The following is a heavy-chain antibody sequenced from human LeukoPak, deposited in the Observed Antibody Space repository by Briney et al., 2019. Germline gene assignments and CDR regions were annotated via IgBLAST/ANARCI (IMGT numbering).Heavy chain of an antibody. V-gene: IGHV1-8*01. CDR1: GYTFTSYD. Sequence: ASVKVSCKAYGYTFTSYDINWVRQATGQGLEWMGWMNPNSGNTGYAQKFQGRVTMTRNTSISTAYMELSSLRSEDTAVYYCARGSVGFGELLRFDPWGQGTLVTVSS. CDR3: ARGSVGFGELLRFDP. D-gene: IGHD3-10*01. J-gene: IGHJ5*02. CDR2: MNPNSGNT.